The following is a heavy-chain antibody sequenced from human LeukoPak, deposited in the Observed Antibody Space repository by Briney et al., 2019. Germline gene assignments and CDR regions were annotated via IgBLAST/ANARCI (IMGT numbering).Heavy chain of an antibody. J-gene: IGHJ4*02. CDR2: INPNSGGT. Sequence: GASVKVSCKASGGTFSSYAISWVRQAPGQGLEWMGWINPNSGGTNYAQKFQGRVTMTRDTSISTAYMELSRLRSDDTAVYYCAREVGDGYIYDHWGQGTLVTVSS. CDR1: GGTFSSYA. CDR3: AREVGDGYIYDH. D-gene: IGHD1-26*01. V-gene: IGHV1-2*02.